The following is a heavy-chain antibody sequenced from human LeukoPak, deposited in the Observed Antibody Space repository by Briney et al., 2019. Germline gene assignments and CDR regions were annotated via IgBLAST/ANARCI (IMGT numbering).Heavy chain of an antibody. Sequence: GGSLRLSCAASGVTFRSYAMHWGRQSPGKGLEGWAFIRYDGTKKYYADSVRGRFTISRDNSKNTLYLQMTSLRAADTGVYYCAQHSSWAFTNWGQGTLVTVSS. CDR2: IRYDGTKK. CDR1: GVTFRSYA. J-gene: IGHJ4*02. CDR3: AQHSSWAFTN. D-gene: IGHD1-26*01. V-gene: IGHV3-30*02.